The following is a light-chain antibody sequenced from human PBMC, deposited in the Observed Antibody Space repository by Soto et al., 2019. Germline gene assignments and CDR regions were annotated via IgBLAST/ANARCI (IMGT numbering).Light chain of an antibody. V-gene: IGKV1-33*01. Sequence: DIQMTQSPSSLSASVGDRVTITCQASQDISNYLNWYQQKPGKAPKLLIYDASNLETGDPSRCSGSGSGTYFTFTISSLQPEDIATDDGQEDDNLPPSFTVGPGTKVDIK. CDR2: DAS. CDR1: QDISNY. J-gene: IGKJ3*01. CDR3: QEDDNLPPSFT.